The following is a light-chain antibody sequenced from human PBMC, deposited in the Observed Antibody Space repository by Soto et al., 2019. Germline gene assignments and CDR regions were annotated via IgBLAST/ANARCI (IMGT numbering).Light chain of an antibody. Sequence: QTVVTQSPSASASLGASVKLTCTLSSGHSSYAIAWHQQQPEKGPRYLMKLNSDGSHSEGDGIPDRFSGSSSGAVRYLTISSLQSEDEADYYCQNWGTGIQVFGGGTKLTVL. CDR3: QNWGTGIQV. V-gene: IGLV4-69*01. J-gene: IGLJ3*02. CDR2: LNSDGSH. CDR1: SGHSSYA.